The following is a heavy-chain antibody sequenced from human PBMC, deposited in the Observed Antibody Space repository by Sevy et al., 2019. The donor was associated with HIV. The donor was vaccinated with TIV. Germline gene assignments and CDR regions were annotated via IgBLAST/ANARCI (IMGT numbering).Heavy chain of an antibody. CDR3: ARPSSPYGDHLLGGFDI. J-gene: IGHJ3*02. CDR2: VSYSGST. V-gene: IGHV4-61*01. Sequence: SETLSLTCTVSGGSVSSGNYYWSWIRQPPGKGLEWIGYVSYSGSTNYNPSLKSRVTISVDTSKKQFSLKLNSVTAADTAVYYCARPSSPYGDHLLGGFDIWGQGTMVTVSS. D-gene: IGHD4-17*01. CDR1: GGSVSSGNYY.